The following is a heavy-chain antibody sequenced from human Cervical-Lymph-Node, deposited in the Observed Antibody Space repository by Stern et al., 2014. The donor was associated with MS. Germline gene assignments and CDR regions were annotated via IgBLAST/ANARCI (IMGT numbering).Heavy chain of an antibody. D-gene: IGHD1-1*01. V-gene: IGHV3-53*01. J-gene: IGHJ4*02. CDR2: ITNVGST. Sequence: VKLEESGGCVIQPGGSLRLSCTASGFTVSRDYMTCVRQAPGQVLEWVTLITNVGSTFYTDSVKGRFTISRDDSKNTVYLHMTSLRAEDTAMYYCARDTSSPERSDWWGQGTLVTVSS. CDR1: GFTVSRDY. CDR3: ARDTSSPERSDW.